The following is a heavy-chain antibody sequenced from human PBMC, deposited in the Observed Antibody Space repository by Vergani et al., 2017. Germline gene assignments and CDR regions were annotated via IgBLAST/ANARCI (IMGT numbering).Heavy chain of an antibody. CDR2: IYYSGLT. CDR3: ARQRPGSGWSPGDFDD. V-gene: IGHV4-39*01. Sequence: QLQLQQSGPGLVKRSETLFLTCTVSADSISSGSYYWGWIRQPPGKSLEWIGSIYYSGLTYYNPSLKSRVAISVDTSKNQFSLKVTSVTAADTAVYFCARQRPGSGWSPGDFDDWGQGILVTVSS. D-gene: IGHD6-19*01. J-gene: IGHJ4*02. CDR1: ADSISSGSYY.